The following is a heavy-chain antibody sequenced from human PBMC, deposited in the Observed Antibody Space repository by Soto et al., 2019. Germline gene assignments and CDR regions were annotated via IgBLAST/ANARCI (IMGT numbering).Heavy chain of an antibody. J-gene: IGHJ6*03. D-gene: IGHD3-10*01. CDR3: ARGVWFGELLPTPNDYYYYYMDV. V-gene: IGHV1-2*04. Sequence: ASVKVSCKASGYTFTGYYMHWVRQAPGQGLEWMGWINPNSGGTNYAQKFQGWVTMTRDTSISTAYMELSRLRSDDTAVYYCARGVWFGELLPTPNDYYYYYMDVWGKGTTVTVSS. CDR1: GYTFTGYY. CDR2: INPNSGGT.